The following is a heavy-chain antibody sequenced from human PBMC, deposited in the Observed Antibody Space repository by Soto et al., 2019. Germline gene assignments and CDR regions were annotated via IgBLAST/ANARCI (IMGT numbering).Heavy chain of an antibody. CDR1: GGSFSGYY. CDR3: ARQRTSVVTQAYFDV. Sequence: PSETLSLTCAVYGGSFSGYYWSWIRQPPGKGLEWIGEINHSGSTNYNPSLKSRVTISVDTSKNQFSLKLSSVTAADTALYFCARQRTSVVTQAYFDVWGPGSLVTVS. D-gene: IGHD2-21*02. CDR2: INHSGST. J-gene: IGHJ4*02. V-gene: IGHV4-34*01.